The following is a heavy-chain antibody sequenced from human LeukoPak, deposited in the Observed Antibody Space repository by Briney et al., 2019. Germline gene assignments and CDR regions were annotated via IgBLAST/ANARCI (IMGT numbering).Heavy chain of an antibody. V-gene: IGHV3-7*01. CDR3: ARDQGFSYYYYYMDV. CDR2: INQDGSEK. Sequence: GGSLRLSCALSGFIVSSNYMSWVRQAPGKGLEWVGNINQDGSEKYYVDSVKGRLTISRDNAKNSLYLQMNSLRAEDTAVYYCARDQGFSYYYYYMDVWGKGTTVTVPS. CDR1: GFIVSSNY. D-gene: IGHD3-3*01. J-gene: IGHJ6*03.